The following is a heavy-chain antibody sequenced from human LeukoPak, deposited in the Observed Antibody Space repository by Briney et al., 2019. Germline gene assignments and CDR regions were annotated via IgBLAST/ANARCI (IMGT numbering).Heavy chain of an antibody. CDR2: ISGSGGST. D-gene: IGHD2-15*01. CDR3: AKDYFLGYCSGGSCHPPLDY. V-gene: IGHV3-23*01. CDR1: GFTFSSYG. Sequence: PGGTLRLSCAASGFTFSSYGMSWVRQAPGKGLEWVSAISGSGGSTYYADSVKGRFTISRDNSKNTLYLQMNSLRAEDTAVYYCAKDYFLGYCSGGSCHPPLDYWGQGTLVTVSS. J-gene: IGHJ4*02.